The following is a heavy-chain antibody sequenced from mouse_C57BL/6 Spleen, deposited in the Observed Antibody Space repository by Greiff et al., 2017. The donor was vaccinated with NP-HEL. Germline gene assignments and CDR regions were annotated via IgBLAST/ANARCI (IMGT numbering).Heavy chain of an antibody. Sequence: VQLQESGPGLVQPSQSLSITCTVSGFSLTSYGVHWVRQSPGKGLEWLGVIWSGGSTDYNAAFISRLSISKDNSKSQVFFKMNSLQADDTAIYYCARRAPTVVATDYAMDYWGQGTSVTVSS. D-gene: IGHD1-1*01. V-gene: IGHV2-2*01. CDR1: GFSLTSYG. CDR2: IWSGGST. J-gene: IGHJ4*01. CDR3: ARRAPTVVATDYAMDY.